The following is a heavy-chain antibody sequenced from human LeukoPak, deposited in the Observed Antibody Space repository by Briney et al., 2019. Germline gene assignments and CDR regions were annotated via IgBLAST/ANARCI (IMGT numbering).Heavy chain of an antibody. J-gene: IGHJ5*02. CDR2: IYVTENT. Sequence: PSETLSLTCTVSGAYISDDYYYWSWIRQPPGKGLEWIGSIYVTENTYYNPSLKSRLTISVDTSKNQFSLRMNSMTAADTAVYYCARVFLGYCASTCSALHFDPWGQGTLVTVSS. V-gene: IGHV4-31*03. CDR3: ARVFLGYCASTCSALHFDP. D-gene: IGHD2-8*01. CDR1: GAYISDDYYY.